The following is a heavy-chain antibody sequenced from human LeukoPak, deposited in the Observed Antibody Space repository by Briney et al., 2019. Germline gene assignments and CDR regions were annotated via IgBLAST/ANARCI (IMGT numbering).Heavy chain of an antibody. CDR1: GFTFSSSA. Sequence: HPGGSLRLSCAASGFTFSSSAMSWVRQAPGKGLEWVSSFSGSGGTTYYADSVKGRFTISRDNSKNMLYLLMNSLRAEDTAVYYCARDYNLGQGTLVTVSS. CDR3: ARDYN. CDR2: FSGSGGTT. J-gene: IGHJ4*02. V-gene: IGHV3-23*01.